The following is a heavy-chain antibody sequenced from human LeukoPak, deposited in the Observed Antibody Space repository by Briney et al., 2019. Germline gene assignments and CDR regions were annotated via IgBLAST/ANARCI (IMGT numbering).Heavy chain of an antibody. J-gene: IGHJ4*02. CDR3: ARAGGYDSSGYYSGY. Sequence: ASVTVSCTASGYTFTSYYMHWVRQAPGQGLEWMGIINPSGGSTSYAQKFQGRVTMTRDTSTSTVYMELSSLRSEDTAVYYCARAGGYDSSGYYSGYWGQGTLVTVSS. CDR1: GYTFTSYY. CDR2: INPSGGST. D-gene: IGHD3-22*01. V-gene: IGHV1-46*01.